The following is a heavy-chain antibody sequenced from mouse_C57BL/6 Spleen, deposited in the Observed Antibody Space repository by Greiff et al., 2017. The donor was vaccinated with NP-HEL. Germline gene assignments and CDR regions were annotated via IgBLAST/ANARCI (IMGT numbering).Heavy chain of an antibody. CDR2: IYPGDGDT. CDR1: GYAFSSYW. J-gene: IGHJ2*02. Sequence: VQLQQSGAELVKPGASVKISCKASGYAFSSYWMNWVKQRPGKGLEWIGQIYPGDGDTNYNGKFKGKATLTADKSSSTAYMQLSSLTAEDSAVYLSARWGSNYPYYFDYWGQGTSLTVSS. V-gene: IGHV1-80*01. D-gene: IGHD2-5*01. CDR3: ARWGSNYPYYFDY.